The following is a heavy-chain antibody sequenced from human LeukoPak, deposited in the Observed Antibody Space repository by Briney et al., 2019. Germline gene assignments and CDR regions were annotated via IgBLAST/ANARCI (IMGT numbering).Heavy chain of an antibody. D-gene: IGHD1-26*01. Sequence: GGSLRLSCAASGFTFSSNYMSWVRQAPGKGLEWVSDIYSGGSTYYADSVKGRFTVSVDNSKNTLSLQMNSLRAEDTAVYYCVFPSGGYPDAFDYWGQGTLVTVSS. J-gene: IGHJ4*02. CDR2: IYSGGST. V-gene: IGHV3-53*01. CDR3: VFPSGGYPDAFDY. CDR1: GFTFSSNY.